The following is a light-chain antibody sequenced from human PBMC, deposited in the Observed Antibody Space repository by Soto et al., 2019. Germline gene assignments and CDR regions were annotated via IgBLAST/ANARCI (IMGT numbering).Light chain of an antibody. CDR3: QQYDSSPRT. V-gene: IGKV3-20*01. J-gene: IGKJ1*01. Sequence: IVMTQTPATLSVSPGERATLSCRASQSVSILLAWYQQKPGQAPRLLISGASSRAADIPDRFSGSGSGTDFTLTINRLEPEDFAVYYCQQYDSSPRTFGQGTKVDIK. CDR2: GAS. CDR1: QSVSIL.